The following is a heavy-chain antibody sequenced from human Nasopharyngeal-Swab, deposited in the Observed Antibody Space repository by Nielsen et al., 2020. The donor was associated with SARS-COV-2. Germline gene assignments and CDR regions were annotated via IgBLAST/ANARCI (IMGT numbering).Heavy chain of an antibody. D-gene: IGHD6-19*01. CDR1: GFSLSNARMG. V-gene: IGHV2-26*03. J-gene: IGHJ4*02. Sequence: SGPTLVKPTETLTLTCTISGFSLSNARMGVSWIRQPPGKALEWLAHIFSNDEKSYSTSLKSRLTISKDTSKSQVVLTMTNMDPVDTATYYCARNSGWYLGGTFDHWGQGTLVTVSS. CDR3: ARNSGWYLGGTFDH. CDR2: IFSNDEK.